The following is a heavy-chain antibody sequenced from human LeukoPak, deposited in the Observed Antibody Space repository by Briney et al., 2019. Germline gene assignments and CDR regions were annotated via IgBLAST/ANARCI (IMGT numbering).Heavy chain of an antibody. CDR3: ARHQSVYVGGAFDI. CDR1: GGSISSSSYY. CDR2: IYYSGST. D-gene: IGHD3-10*01. J-gene: IGHJ3*02. Sequence: SETLSLTCTVSGGSISSSSYYWGWIRQPPGKGLEWIGSIYYSGSTYYNPSLKSRVTISVDTSKNQFSLKLSSVTAADTAVYYCARHQSVYVGGAFDIWGQGTMVTVSS. V-gene: IGHV4-39*01.